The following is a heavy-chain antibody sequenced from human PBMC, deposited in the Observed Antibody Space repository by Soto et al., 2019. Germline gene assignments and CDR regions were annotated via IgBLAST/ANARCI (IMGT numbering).Heavy chain of an antibody. CDR1: GFTFSSYA. V-gene: IGHV3-23*01. D-gene: IGHD3-3*01. Sequence: GGSLRLSCAASGFTFSSYAMSWVRQAPGKGLEWVSAISGSGGSTYYADSVKGRFTISRDNSKNTLYLQMNSLRAEDTAVYYCARLFIEVLRFLEWSDPYYYYYMDVWGKGTTVTVSS. CDR2: ISGSGGST. J-gene: IGHJ6*03. CDR3: ARLFIEVLRFLEWSDPYYYYYMDV.